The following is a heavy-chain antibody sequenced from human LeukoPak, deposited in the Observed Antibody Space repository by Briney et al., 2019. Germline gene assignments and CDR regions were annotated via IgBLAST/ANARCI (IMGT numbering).Heavy chain of an antibody. CDR1: GGSISSYY. Sequence: SATLSLTCTVSGGSISSYYWSWIRQPPGKGLEWIGYIYYSGSTSYNPSLKSRVTISVDTSKNQFSLKLSSVTAADTAVYYCARALGVGYDDYWGQGTLVTVSS. CDR2: IYYSGST. V-gene: IGHV4-59*01. CDR3: ARALGVGYDDY. J-gene: IGHJ4*02. D-gene: IGHD3-16*01.